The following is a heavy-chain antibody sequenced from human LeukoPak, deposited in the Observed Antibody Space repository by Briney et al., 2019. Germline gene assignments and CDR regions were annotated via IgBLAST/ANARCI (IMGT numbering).Heavy chain of an antibody. CDR1: GATFSSSA. CDR2: IIPIFGTA. D-gene: IGHD1-26*01. V-gene: IGHV1-69*05. CDR3: ARAQWELHDYYYIDV. Sequence: ASVKVSCKASGATFSSSAISWVRQAPGQGLEWMGGIIPIFGTANYAQKFKGRVTITTDESTSTAYMELSSLRSEDTAVYYCARAQWELHDYYYIDVWGKGTTVTVSS. J-gene: IGHJ6*03.